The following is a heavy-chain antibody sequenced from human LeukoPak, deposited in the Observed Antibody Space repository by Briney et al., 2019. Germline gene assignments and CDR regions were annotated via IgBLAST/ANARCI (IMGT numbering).Heavy chain of an antibody. Sequence: GGSLRLSCAASGFTFSSYGMHWVRQAPGKGLEWMAVISYDGSNKYYADSVKGRFTISRDNSKNTLYLQMNSLRAEDTAVYYCAKDRASGTNFGYYFDYWGQGTLVTVSS. J-gene: IGHJ4*02. CDR1: GFTFSSYG. CDR2: ISYDGSNK. V-gene: IGHV3-30*18. D-gene: IGHD1-7*01. CDR3: AKDRASGTNFGYYFDY.